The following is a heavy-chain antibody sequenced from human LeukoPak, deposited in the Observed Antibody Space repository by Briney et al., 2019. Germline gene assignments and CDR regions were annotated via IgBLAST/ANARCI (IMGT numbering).Heavy chain of an antibody. J-gene: IGHJ3*02. Sequence: GASVKVSCKASGGTFSSYAISWVRQAPGQGLEWMGGIIPIFGTANYAQKFQGRVTITADESTSTAYMELSSLRSEDTAVYYCASDLLFPDAFDIWGQGTMVTVSS. CDR1: GGTFSSYA. D-gene: IGHD2-15*01. V-gene: IGHV1-69*13. CDR2: IIPIFGTA. CDR3: ASDLLFPDAFDI.